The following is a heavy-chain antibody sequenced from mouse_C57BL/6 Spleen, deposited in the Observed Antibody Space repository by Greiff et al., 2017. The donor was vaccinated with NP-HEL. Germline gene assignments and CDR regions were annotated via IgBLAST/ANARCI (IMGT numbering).Heavy chain of an antibody. Sequence: QVQLQQPGAELVRPGTSVKLSCKASGYTFTSYWMHWVKQRPGQGLEWIGVIDPSDSYTNYNQKFKGKATLTVDTSSSTAYMQLSSLTSEDSAVYYCARESPNFDYWGQGTTLTVSS. CDR2: IDPSDSYT. V-gene: IGHV1-59*01. CDR1: GYTFTSYW. CDR3: ARESPNFDY. J-gene: IGHJ2*01.